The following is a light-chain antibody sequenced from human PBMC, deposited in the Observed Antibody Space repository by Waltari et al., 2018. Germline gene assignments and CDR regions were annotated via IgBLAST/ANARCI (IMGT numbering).Light chain of an antibody. V-gene: IGKV3-11*01. Sequence: EIVLTQSPATLSLSPGERATLSCNTSQSVNSYLAWYQQKPGQAPRLLIYDAFNRDTGIPARFSGSGSGTDFTLTISSLEPEDFAVYYCQQRSTWPLTFGGGTKVEIK. J-gene: IGKJ4*01. CDR3: QQRSTWPLT. CDR1: QSVNSY. CDR2: DAF.